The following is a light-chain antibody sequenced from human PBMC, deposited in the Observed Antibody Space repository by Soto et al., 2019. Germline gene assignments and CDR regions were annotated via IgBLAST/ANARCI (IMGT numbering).Light chain of an antibody. CDR3: QQSYSMPLT. CDR2: GAS. J-gene: IGKJ4*01. CDR1: QRISTS. V-gene: IGKV1-39*01. Sequence: DIQMTQSPSSLSAAVGDRVAITCRASQRISTSLNWYQQRPGKSPELLIYGASDLQSGAPSRFSGLGSGTDLTLIISNLQPEDFATYYCQQSYSMPLTFGGGTKVEIK.